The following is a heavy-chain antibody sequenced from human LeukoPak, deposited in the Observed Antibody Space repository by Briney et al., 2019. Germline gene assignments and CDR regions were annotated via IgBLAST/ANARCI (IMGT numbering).Heavy chain of an antibody. D-gene: IGHD2-15*01. CDR3: AREICSGGSSYPPGYYKRDV. V-gene: IGHV4-39*07. CDR1: GGSISRSGYY. Sequence: RPSETLSLTCSVSGGSISRSGYYWGWIRQPPGKGLEWIGSVYYSGNSYYNPSLKSRVTISVDKSKNQFSLKLSSVTAADTAVYYWAREICSGGSSYPPGYYKRDVWGKGTTVT. J-gene: IGHJ6*03. CDR2: VYYSGNS.